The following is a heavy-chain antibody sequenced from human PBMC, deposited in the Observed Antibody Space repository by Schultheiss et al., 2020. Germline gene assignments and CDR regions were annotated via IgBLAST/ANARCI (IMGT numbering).Heavy chain of an antibody. Sequence: SETLSLTCAVYGGSFSGYYWSWIRQPPGKGLEWIGSIYYSGSTNYNPSLKSRVTISVDTSKNQFSLKLSSVTAADTAVYYCARGTYDSSGYYHFDYWGQGTLVTVSS. J-gene: IGHJ4*02. D-gene: IGHD3-22*01. CDR2: IYYSGST. V-gene: IGHV4-34*01. CDR3: ARGTYDSSGYYHFDY. CDR1: GGSFSGYY.